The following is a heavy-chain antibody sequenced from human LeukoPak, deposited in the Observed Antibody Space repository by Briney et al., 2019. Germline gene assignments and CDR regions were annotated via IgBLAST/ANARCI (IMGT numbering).Heavy chain of an antibody. J-gene: IGHJ6*03. CDR2: IIPILGIA. Sequence: SVKVSCKASGGTFSSYTISWVRQAPGQGLEWMGRIIPILGIANYAQKFQGRVTITADKSTSTAYMELSSLRSEDTAVYYCARGIAVAGTNYYYMDVWGKGTTVTVSS. V-gene: IGHV1-69*02. CDR1: GGTFSSYT. D-gene: IGHD6-19*01. CDR3: ARGIAVAGTNYYYMDV.